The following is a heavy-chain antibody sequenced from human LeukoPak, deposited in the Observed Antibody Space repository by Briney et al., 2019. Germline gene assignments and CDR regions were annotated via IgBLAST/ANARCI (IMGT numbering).Heavy chain of an antibody. CDR2: INSDGRST. CDR3: CLASGDYCYN. V-gene: IGHV3-74*01. D-gene: IGHD4-17*01. Sequence: GGSLRLSCAASGFTFSSYWMHWVRQAPRKGLLWVSRINSDGRSTSYADSVKGRFTISRDNAKNTLYLQMNSLRAEDTAVYYCCLASGDYCYNWGQGTLATVSS. CDR1: GFTFSSYW. J-gene: IGHJ4*02.